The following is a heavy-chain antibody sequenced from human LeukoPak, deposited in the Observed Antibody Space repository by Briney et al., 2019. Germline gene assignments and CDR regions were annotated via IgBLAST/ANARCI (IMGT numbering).Heavy chain of an antibody. J-gene: IGHJ5*02. CDR1: GGSISSYY. CDR2: IYYSGST. V-gene: IGHV4-59*12. CDR3: AREIRGYGSGDNWFDP. Sequence: PSETLSLTCTVSGGSISSYYWSWIRQPPGKGLEWIGYIYYSGSTNYNPSLKSRVTISVDTSKNQFSLKLSSVTAADTAVYYCAREIRGYGSGDNWFDPWGQGTLVTVSS. D-gene: IGHD3-10*01.